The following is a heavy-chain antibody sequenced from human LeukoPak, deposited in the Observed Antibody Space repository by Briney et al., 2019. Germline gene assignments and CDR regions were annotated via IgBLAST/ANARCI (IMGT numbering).Heavy chain of an antibody. CDR1: GFTFSSYS. Sequence: PGGSLRLSCAASGFTFSSYSMNWVRQAPGKGLEWVSSISSSSSYIYYADSAKGRFTISRDNAKNSLCLQMNSLRAEDTAVYYCARDSKGATRPFDYWGQGTLVTVSS. V-gene: IGHV3-21*01. CDR3: ARDSKGATRPFDY. CDR2: ISSSSSYI. J-gene: IGHJ4*02. D-gene: IGHD1-26*01.